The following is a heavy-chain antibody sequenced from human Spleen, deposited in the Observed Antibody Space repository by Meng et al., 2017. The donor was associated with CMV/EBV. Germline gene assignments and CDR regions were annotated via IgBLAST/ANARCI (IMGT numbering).Heavy chain of an antibody. J-gene: IGHJ2*01. V-gene: IGHV5-51*01. D-gene: IGHD3-3*01. CDR1: GYSFTDYW. Sequence: GGSLRLSCKGSGYSFTDYWIGWVRQMPGKGLEWMGIIYPGDSDARYNPSFQGQVTISADESISTAYLQWNSLEASDTAMYYCVRRGGYYDFWSVNYYWYFDLWGRGTLVTVSS. CDR3: VRRGGYYDFWSVNYYWYFDL. CDR2: IYPGDSDA.